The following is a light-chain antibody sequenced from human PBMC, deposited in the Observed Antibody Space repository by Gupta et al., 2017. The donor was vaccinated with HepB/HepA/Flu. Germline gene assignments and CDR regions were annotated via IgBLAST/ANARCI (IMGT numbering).Light chain of an antibody. CDR1: QSLSSW. Sequence: DIQMTQSPSTLSASVGDRVTITCRATQSLSSWLAWYQQKPGKAPKVLIYKASNLESGVPSRFSGSGSGTEFTLTISSLQPDDFATYYCQQYNDYSWTFGQGTKVEI. V-gene: IGKV1-5*03. CDR2: KAS. J-gene: IGKJ1*01. CDR3: QQYNDYSWT.